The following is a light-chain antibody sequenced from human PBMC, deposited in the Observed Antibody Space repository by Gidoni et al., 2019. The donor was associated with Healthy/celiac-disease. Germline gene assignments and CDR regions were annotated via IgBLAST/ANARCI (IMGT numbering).Light chain of an antibody. CDR1: NIGSKS. CDR3: QVWDSSSDHPVV. CDR2: DDS. Sequence: SSVLTQPPSVSVAPGQTARITCGGNNIGSKSVPWYQQKPGQAPVLVVYDDSDRPSGIPERFSGSNSGNTATLTISRVEAGDEADYYWQVWDSSSDHPVVFGGGTKLTVL. V-gene: IGLV3-21*02. J-gene: IGLJ2*01.